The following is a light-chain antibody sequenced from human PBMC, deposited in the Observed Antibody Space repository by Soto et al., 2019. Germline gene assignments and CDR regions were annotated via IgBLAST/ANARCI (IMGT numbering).Light chain of an antibody. J-gene: IGLJ1*01. V-gene: IGLV2-14*01. CDR1: SSDVGGYNY. CDR2: DVS. Sequence: QSALTQPASVSGSPGQSITISYTGTSSDVGGYNYVSWYQQHPGKAPKLMIYDVSNRPSGVSNRFSGSKSGNTASLTISGLQAEDEADYYCSSYTISSTSVFGTGTKLTVL. CDR3: SSYTISSTSV.